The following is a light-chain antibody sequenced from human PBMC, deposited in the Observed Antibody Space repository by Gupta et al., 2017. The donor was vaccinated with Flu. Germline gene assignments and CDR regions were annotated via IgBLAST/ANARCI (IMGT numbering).Light chain of an antibody. V-gene: IGLV1-51*02. Sequence: VTISCSGSGSRIGDPFIYWYQQLPGTAPKPLIYEDNKRFSGVPARFSGSRSGTSATLDITGLQTGDEAVDYCGTWAVSLSVWVFGGGTQLTV. CDR1: GSRIGDPF. CDR2: EDN. J-gene: IGLJ3*02. CDR3: GTWAVSLSVWV.